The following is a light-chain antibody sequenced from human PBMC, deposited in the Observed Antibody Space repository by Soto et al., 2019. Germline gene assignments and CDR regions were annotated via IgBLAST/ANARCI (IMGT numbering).Light chain of an antibody. CDR3: QQTYSAPPT. Sequence: DFQMTQSPSYLSASVGDRVTIICRASQSIANYLNWYQQKPGKAPSLLIYSASTLQSGVPSRFSGSGSGTDFTLTISSLQPEDYATYFCQQTYSAPPTFGGGTKVEIK. CDR2: SAS. CDR1: QSIANY. V-gene: IGKV1-39*01. J-gene: IGKJ4*01.